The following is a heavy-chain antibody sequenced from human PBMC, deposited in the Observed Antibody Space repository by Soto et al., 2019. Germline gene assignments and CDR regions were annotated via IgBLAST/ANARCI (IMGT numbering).Heavy chain of an antibody. Sequence: SVKVSCKASGGTFSSYTISWVRQAPGQGLEWMGRIIPILGIANYAQKFQGRVTITADKSTSTAYMELSSLRSEDTAVYYCARDEGAVAGNNAFDIWGQGTMVTVSS. CDR3: ARDEGAVAGNNAFDI. D-gene: IGHD6-19*01. J-gene: IGHJ3*02. CDR2: IIPILGIA. V-gene: IGHV1-69*04. CDR1: GGTFSSYT.